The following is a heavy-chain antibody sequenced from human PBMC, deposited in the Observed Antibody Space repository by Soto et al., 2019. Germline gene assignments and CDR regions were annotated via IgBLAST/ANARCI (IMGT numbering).Heavy chain of an antibody. J-gene: IGHJ4*02. D-gene: IGHD3-22*01. CDR1: GFTFSSYA. V-gene: IGHV3-30-3*01. Sequence: QVQLVESGGGVVQPGRSLRLSCAASGFTFSSYAMHWVRQAPGKGLEWVAVISYDGSNKYYADSVKGRFTISRDNSKNTRYLQMNSLRAEDTAVYYCARVGGVGYYYDSSGCLDYWGQGTLVTVSS. CDR3: ARVGGVGYYYDSSGCLDY. CDR2: ISYDGSNK.